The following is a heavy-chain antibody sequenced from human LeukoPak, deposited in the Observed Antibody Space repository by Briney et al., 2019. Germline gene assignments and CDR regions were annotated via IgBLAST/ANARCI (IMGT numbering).Heavy chain of an antibody. CDR2: ISSTGVI. V-gene: IGHV3-69-1*01. Sequence: GGSLRLSCAASGFTFSDYPTNWVRQTPGKGLEWVSYISSTGVIYYADSVRGRFSISRDNAMNSVYMQMNSLRAEDTALYYCARDHNWGFDYWGRGTLVTVSS. J-gene: IGHJ4*02. CDR3: ARDHNWGFDY. D-gene: IGHD7-27*01. CDR1: GFTFSDYP.